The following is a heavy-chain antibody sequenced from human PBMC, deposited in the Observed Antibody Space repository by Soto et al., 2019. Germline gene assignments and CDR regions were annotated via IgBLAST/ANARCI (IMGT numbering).Heavy chain of an antibody. Sequence: PSETLSLTCTVSGGSISSYYWSWIRQPAGKGLEWIGRIYTSGSTTYNPSLNSRVTISLETPTNQFSLRLSSVTAADTAVYYCARSCNFDYPFYWGQGTLVTVS. D-gene: IGHD3-16*01. V-gene: IGHV4-4*07. CDR1: GGSISSYY. CDR2: IYTSGST. CDR3: ARSCNFDYPFY. J-gene: IGHJ4*02.